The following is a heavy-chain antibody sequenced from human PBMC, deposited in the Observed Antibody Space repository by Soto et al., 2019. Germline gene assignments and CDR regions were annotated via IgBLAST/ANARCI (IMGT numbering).Heavy chain of an antibody. CDR1: GYSISSGYY. Sequence: SETLSLTCAVSGYSISSGYYWGWIRQSPGRGLEWIGNIYHSGTTYSNPSLKSRLTMSVDTSKNQFSLKLASVTAADTAVYYCMRECSSVSCPSHYYGVDVWGQGTTVTVSS. D-gene: IGHD2-2*01. CDR2: IYHSGTT. CDR3: MRECSSVSCPSHYYGVDV. J-gene: IGHJ6*02. V-gene: IGHV4-38-2*02.